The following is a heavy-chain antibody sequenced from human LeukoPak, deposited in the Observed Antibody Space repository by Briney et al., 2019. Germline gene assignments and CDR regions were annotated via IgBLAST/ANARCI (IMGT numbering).Heavy chain of an antibody. CDR3: AREGEMATAPAVDY. Sequence: SQTLSLTCTVSGGSISSGDYYWSWIRQPPGKGLEWIGSIYHSGSTYYNPSLKSRVTISVDTSKNQFSLKLSSVTAADTAVYYCAREGEMATAPAVDYWGQGTLVTVSS. V-gene: IGHV4-30-4*08. D-gene: IGHD5-24*01. J-gene: IGHJ4*02. CDR1: GGSISSGDYY. CDR2: IYHSGST.